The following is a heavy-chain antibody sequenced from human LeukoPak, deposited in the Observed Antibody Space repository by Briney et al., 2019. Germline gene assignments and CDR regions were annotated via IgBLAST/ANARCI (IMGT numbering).Heavy chain of an antibody. CDR2: IYPGDSDT. J-gene: IGHJ3*02. D-gene: IGHD5-18*01. CDR1: GYSFTSYW. V-gene: IGHV5-51*01. CDR3: ARQDTAMVLDAFDI. Sequence: GESLKISCKGSGYSFTSYWIGWVRQMPGKGLEWMGIIYPGDSDTRYSPSFQGQVTVSADKSISAAYLQWSSLKAPDTAMYYCARQDTAMVLDAFDIWGQGTMVTVSS.